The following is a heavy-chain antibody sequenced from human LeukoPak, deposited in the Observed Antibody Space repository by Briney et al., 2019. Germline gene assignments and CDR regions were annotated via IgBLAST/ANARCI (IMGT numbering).Heavy chain of an antibody. V-gene: IGHV1-24*01. Sequence: ASVKVSCKVSGYTLTELSMHWVRQAPGKGLEWMGGFDPEDGETIYAQKFQGSVTMTEDTSTDTAYMELSSLRSEDTAVYYCATAAVAGPPLNYYYGMDVWGQGTTVTVSS. CDR1: GYTLTELS. D-gene: IGHD6-19*01. CDR3: ATAAVAGPPLNYYYGMDV. J-gene: IGHJ6*02. CDR2: FDPEDGET.